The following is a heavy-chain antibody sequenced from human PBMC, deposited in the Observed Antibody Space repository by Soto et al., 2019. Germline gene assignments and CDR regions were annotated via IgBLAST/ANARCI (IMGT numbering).Heavy chain of an antibody. CDR3: AKEYCSSSDCYRAGGMDV. J-gene: IGHJ6*02. D-gene: IGHD2-21*01. CDR2: ISYDGSDK. V-gene: IGHV3-30*18. Sequence: GSLRLSCAASGFTFSTYGMHWVRQAPGKGLEWVAVISYDGSDKYSKGRFTISRDNSKNTLYLQMNSLRAEDTAVYYCAKEYCSSSDCYRAGGMDVWGQGTTVTVSS. CDR1: GFTFSTYG.